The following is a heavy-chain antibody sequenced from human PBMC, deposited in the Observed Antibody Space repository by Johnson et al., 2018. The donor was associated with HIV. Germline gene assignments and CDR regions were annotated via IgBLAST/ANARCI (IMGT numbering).Heavy chain of an antibody. CDR2: ISFDGSEE. V-gene: IGHV3-30*18. CDR3: AKDKDAFDI. Sequence: QVQLVESGGGVVQPGGSVRLSCAVSGLNFSDYGMHWVRQAPGKGLEWVAVISFDGSEEYYVDSVKGRFTISRDNSKNTLYLQMNSLRAEDTAVYYCAKDKDAFDIWGQGTMVTVSS. J-gene: IGHJ3*02. CDR1: GLNFSDYG.